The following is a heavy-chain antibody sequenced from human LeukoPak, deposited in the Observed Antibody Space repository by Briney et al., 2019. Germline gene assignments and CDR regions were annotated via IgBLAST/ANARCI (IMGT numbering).Heavy chain of an antibody. CDR3: ARVQGGFWSGYLFYMDV. CDR2: VYYTGST. J-gene: IGHJ6*03. D-gene: IGHD3-3*01. V-gene: IGHV4-59*11. CDR1: GDSISSRH. Sequence: SETLSLTCTVSGDSISSRHWTWIRQPPGKGLEWIGYVYYTGSTNYNPSLRSRVTISVDTSKNQLSLKLSSVTAADTAVYYCARVQGGFWSGYLFYMDVWGKGTTIAVSS.